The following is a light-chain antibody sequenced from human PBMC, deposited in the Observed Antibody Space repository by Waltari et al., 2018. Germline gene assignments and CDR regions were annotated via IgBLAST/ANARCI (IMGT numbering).Light chain of an antibody. Sequence: EIVLTQSPGTLSLSPGERATLSCRASQTVSNNYFAWYQPKPGQPPRLLIYGASSRATGIPDRFSGSGSGTDFPRTITRLEPEDYAVYYCQQYDSSPRTLGQGTKVEI. J-gene: IGKJ1*01. V-gene: IGKV3-20*01. CDR1: QTVSNNY. CDR3: QQYDSSPRT. CDR2: GAS.